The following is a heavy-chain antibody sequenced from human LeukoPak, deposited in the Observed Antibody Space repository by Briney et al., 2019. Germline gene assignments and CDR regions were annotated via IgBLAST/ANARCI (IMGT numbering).Heavy chain of an antibody. CDR2: ISYDGSNK. D-gene: IGHD4-17*01. CDR3: ARGLRFSVRGFDY. V-gene: IGHV3-30-3*01. CDR1: GFTFSSYA. J-gene: IGHJ4*02. Sequence: GGSLRLSCAASGFTFSSYAMQWVRQAPGKGLEWVAVISYDGSNKYYADSVKGRFTISRDNSKNTLYLQMNSLRAEDTAVYYCARGLRFSVRGFDYWGQGTLVTVSS.